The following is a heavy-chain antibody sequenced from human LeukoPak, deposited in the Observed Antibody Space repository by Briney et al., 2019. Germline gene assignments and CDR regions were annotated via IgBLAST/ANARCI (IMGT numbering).Heavy chain of an antibody. CDR1: GDSFSGFY. J-gene: IGHJ4*02. V-gene: IGHV4-38-2*01. CDR2: IYYSGST. Sequence: SEPLSLTCAVYGDSFSGFYWSWIRQPPGKGLEWIGSIYYSGSTYYNPSLKSRVTISVDTSKNQFSLKLSSVTAADTAVYYCARHLPPRGIVVVVAATHPFDYWGQGTLVTVSS. D-gene: IGHD2-15*01. CDR3: ARHLPPRGIVVVVAATHPFDY.